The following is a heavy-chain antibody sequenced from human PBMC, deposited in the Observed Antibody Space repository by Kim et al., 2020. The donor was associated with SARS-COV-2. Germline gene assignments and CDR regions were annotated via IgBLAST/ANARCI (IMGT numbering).Heavy chain of an antibody. CDR1: GFTFSNSW. Sequence: GGSLRLSCAASGFTFSNSWMSWVRQAPGKGLEWVANINQGGSDKYYLDSVKGRFTIPRDNTKNSLYLQMNSLRAEDTAVYYCARGHDQVSGFYLGQGTRV. V-gene: IGHV3-7*02. CDR2: INQGGSDK. D-gene: IGHD1-1*01. J-gene: IGHJ4*02. CDR3: ARGHDQVSGFY.